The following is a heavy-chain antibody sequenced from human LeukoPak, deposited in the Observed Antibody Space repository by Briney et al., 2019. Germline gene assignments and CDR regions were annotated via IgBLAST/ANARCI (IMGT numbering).Heavy chain of an antibody. CDR3: ARDRRVYYDSSGYKALDY. CDR1: GYTFTSYY. Sequence: ASVKVSCKASGYTFTSYYMHWVRQAPGQGLEWMGIINPSGGSTSYAQKLQGRVTMTTDTSTSTAYMELRSLRSDDTAVYYCARDRRVYYDSSGYKALDYWGQGTLVTVSS. CDR2: INPSGGST. J-gene: IGHJ4*02. V-gene: IGHV1-46*01. D-gene: IGHD3-22*01.